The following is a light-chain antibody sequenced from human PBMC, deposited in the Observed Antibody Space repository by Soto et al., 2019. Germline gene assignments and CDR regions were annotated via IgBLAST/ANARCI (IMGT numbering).Light chain of an antibody. V-gene: IGKV1-12*01. Sequence: DIQITQSPSSVSAFVGDRVTITCRASQGINSWLAWYQQKSGKAPKLLIYSASSLVSGVPSRFSGSGSGTDFTLTISNLQPEDFATYYCQQANTFALTVGGGTKVDIK. CDR1: QGINSW. CDR2: SAS. J-gene: IGKJ4*01. CDR3: QQANTFALT.